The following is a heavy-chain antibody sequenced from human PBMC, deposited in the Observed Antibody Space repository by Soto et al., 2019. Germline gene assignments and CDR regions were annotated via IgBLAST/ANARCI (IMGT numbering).Heavy chain of an antibody. D-gene: IGHD5-12*01. CDR1: GGSFSGYY. Sequence: SETLSLTCAVYGGSFSGYYWSWIRQPPGKGLEWIGEINHSGSTNYNPSLKSRVTISVDTSKNQFSLKLSSVTAADTAVYYCARGSVVATILYYFDYWGQGTLVTVSS. J-gene: IGHJ4*02. CDR3: ARGSVVATILYYFDY. CDR2: INHSGST. V-gene: IGHV4-34*01.